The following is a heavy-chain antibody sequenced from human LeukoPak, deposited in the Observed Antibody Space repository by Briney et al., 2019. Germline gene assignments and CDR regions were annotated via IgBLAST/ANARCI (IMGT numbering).Heavy chain of an antibody. CDR3: ARELDAYDGMDV. J-gene: IGHJ6*02. CDR1: GLTFTTYW. Sequence: GGPLRLSCAASGLTFTTYWMHWVRQAPGKGLVWVSRIQSDGSATGYAASVKGRFTISRDNARNTLYLQMNSLRAEDTAVYYCARELDAYDGMDVWGQGTTVTVSS. D-gene: IGHD2-8*01. CDR2: IQSDGSAT. V-gene: IGHV3-74*01.